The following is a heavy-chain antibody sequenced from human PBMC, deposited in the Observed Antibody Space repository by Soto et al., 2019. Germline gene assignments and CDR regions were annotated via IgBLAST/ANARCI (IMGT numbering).Heavy chain of an antibody. D-gene: IGHD2-21*02. CDR1: GFTFSSYA. V-gene: IGHV3-64*01. CDR2: ISSNGGST. J-gene: IGHJ4*02. CDR3: ARDQNGKVTVVDY. Sequence: EVQLVESGGGLVQPGGSLRLSCAASGFTFSSYAMHWVRQAPGKGLEYVSAISSNGGSTYYANSVKGRFTISRDNSKNTLYLQMGSLRAEDMAVYYCARDQNGKVTVVDYWGQGTLVTVSS.